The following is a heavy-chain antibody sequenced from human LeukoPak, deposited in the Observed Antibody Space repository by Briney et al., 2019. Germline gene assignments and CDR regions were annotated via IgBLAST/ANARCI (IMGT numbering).Heavy chain of an antibody. CDR1: GFTFSSYW. CDR2: INTDGSST. Sequence: GGSLRLSCAASGFTFSSYWMHWVRQAPGKGLVWVSRINTDGSSTSYADSVKGRFTISRDNAKNTLYLQMNSLRAEDTAVYYCARVLCSGGSCYSYYFSYWGQGTLVTVSS. CDR3: ARVLCSGGSCYSYYFSY. D-gene: IGHD2-15*01. J-gene: IGHJ4*02. V-gene: IGHV3-74*01.